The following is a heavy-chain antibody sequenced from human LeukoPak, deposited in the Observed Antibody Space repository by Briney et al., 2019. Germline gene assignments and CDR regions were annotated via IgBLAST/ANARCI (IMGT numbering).Heavy chain of an antibody. CDR3: ARELGRNAFDV. CDR2: ISPNTGGT. CDR1: GYTFSDNH. V-gene: IGHV1-2*02. J-gene: IGHJ3*01. D-gene: IGHD7-27*01. Sequence: ASVTVSCTASGYTFSDNHLYWIRQAPGQGLECMGWISPNTGGTSYAQKFQGRITMTGDTSISTGYMELTSLRSDDTAIYYCARELGRNAFDVWGQGTMVTVSS.